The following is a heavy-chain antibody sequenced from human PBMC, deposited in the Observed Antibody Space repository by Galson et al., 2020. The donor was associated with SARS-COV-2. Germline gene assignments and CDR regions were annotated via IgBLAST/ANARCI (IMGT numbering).Heavy chain of an antibody. CDR3: ASLIVATITGYYYYGMDV. CDR2: ISSSSSTI. V-gene: IGHV3-48*02. D-gene: IGHD5-12*01. Sequence: GGSLRLSCAASGFTFSSYSMNWVRQAPGKGLEWVSYISSSSSTIYYEDSVKGRFTISRDNAKNSLYLQMNSLRDEDTAVYYCASLIVATITGYYYYGMDVWGQGTTVTVSS. J-gene: IGHJ6*02. CDR1: GFTFSSYS.